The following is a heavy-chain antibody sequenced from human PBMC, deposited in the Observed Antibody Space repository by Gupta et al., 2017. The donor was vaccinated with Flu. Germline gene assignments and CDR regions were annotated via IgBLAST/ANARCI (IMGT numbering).Heavy chain of an antibody. D-gene: IGHD1-20*01. CDR3: ARGGITGTRVTLPNY. CDR2: IYYSGST. J-gene: IGHJ4*02. V-gene: IGHV4-59*01. Sequence: QPPGKGLEWIGYIYYSGSTNYNPSLKSRVTISVDTSKNQFSLKLSSVTAADTAVYYCARGGITGTRVTLPNYWGQGTLVTVSS.